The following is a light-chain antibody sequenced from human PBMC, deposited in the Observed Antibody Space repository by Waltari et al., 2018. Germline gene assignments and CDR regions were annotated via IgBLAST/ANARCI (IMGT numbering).Light chain of an antibody. Sequence: EIVLTQSPGTLSLSPGERATLSCRASQSIGRYLIWYQQKPGQAPRLLIYGASTRAAGIPDRLSGSGSGTDFSLTISRLEPEDFAVYYCQNHERLPAVFGRGTKVEIK. CDR3: QNHERLPAV. CDR1: QSIGRY. V-gene: IGKV3-20*01. J-gene: IGKJ1*01. CDR2: GAS.